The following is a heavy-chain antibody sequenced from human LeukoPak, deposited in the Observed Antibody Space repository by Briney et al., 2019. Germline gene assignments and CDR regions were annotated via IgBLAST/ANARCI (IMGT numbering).Heavy chain of an antibody. CDR1: GFTFSDYY. CDR3: ARGGWDDILTGYEGYYFDY. J-gene: IGHJ4*02. CDR2: ISSSSSYT. V-gene: IGHV3-11*06. D-gene: IGHD3-9*01. Sequence: PGGSLRLSCAASGFTFSDYYMSWIRQAPGKGLEWVSYISSSSSYTNYADSVKGRFTISRDNAKNSLYLQMNSLRAEDTAVYYCARGGWDDILTGYEGYYFDYWGQGTLVTVSS.